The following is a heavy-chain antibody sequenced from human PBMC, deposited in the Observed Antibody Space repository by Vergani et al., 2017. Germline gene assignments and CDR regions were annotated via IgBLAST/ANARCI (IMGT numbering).Heavy chain of an antibody. Sequence: QVQLVQSGAEVKKPGASVKVSCKASGYTFTSYYMHWVRQAPGQGLEWMGIINPSGGSTSYAQKFQGRVTMTRDTSTSTVYMELSSLRSEDTAVYYCARDFLGIAARPSPGDAFDIWGQGTMVTVSS. CDR3: ARDFLGIAARPSPGDAFDI. D-gene: IGHD6-6*01. J-gene: IGHJ3*02. CDR2: INPSGGST. V-gene: IGHV1-46*01. CDR1: GYTFTSYY.